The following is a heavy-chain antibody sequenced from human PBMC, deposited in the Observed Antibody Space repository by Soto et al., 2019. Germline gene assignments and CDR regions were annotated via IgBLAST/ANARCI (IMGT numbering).Heavy chain of an antibody. V-gene: IGHV3-53*01. CDR1: GLTVSRTQ. J-gene: IGHJ4*02. D-gene: IGHD6-6*01. CDR2: IYSGGST. CDR3: ATASETEYSSSIFFDY. Sequence: GGSLRLSCAVSGLTVSRTQMSWVRQAPGKGLQWVSVIYSGGSTYYANAVKGRFTISRDISENTVYLELDKLTVDDTAVYYCATASETEYSSSIFFDYWGRGTLVTVYS.